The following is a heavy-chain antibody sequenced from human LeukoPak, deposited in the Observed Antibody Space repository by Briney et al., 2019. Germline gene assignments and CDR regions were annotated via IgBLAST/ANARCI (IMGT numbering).Heavy chain of an antibody. Sequence: GGSLRPSCAASGFTFSSYSMNWVRQAPGKGLEWVSYISSSSSTIYYADSVKGRFTISRDNAKNSLYLQMNSLRAEDTAVYYCARDWVGATRSDAFDIWGQGTMVTVSS. CDR2: ISSSSSTI. V-gene: IGHV3-48*01. J-gene: IGHJ3*02. CDR1: GFTFSSYS. CDR3: ARDWVGATRSDAFDI. D-gene: IGHD1-26*01.